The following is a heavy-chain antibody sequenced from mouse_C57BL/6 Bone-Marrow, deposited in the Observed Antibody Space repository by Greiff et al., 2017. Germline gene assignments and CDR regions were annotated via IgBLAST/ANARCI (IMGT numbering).Heavy chain of an antibody. CDR2: IDPSDSYT. CDR1: GYTFTSYW. J-gene: IGHJ2*01. V-gene: IGHV1-50*01. Sequence: QVHVKQPGAELVKPGASVKLSCKASGYTFTSYWMQWVKQRPGQGLEWIGEIDPSDSYTNYNQKFKGKATLTVDTSSSTAYMQLRSLTSEDSAVYYCARKLRLDYWGQGTTLTVSS. D-gene: IGHD2-4*01. CDR3: ARKLRLDY.